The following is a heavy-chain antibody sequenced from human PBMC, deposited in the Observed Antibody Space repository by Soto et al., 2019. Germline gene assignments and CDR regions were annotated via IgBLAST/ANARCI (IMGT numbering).Heavy chain of an antibody. Sequence: AASVKVSCKASGYTFTSYYMHWVRQAPGQGLEWMGIINPSGGSTSYAQKFQGRVTMTRDTSTSTVYMELSSLRSEDTAVYYCARDGRGGHDSSGYLQLWGQGTLVTVSS. V-gene: IGHV1-46*01. CDR1: GYTFTSYY. D-gene: IGHD3-22*01. CDR2: INPSGGST. CDR3: ARDGRGGHDSSGYLQL. J-gene: IGHJ4*02.